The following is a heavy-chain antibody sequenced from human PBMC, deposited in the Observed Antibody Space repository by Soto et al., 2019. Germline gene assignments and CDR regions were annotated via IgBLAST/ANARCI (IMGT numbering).Heavy chain of an antibody. CDR2: IDPGDSDT. Sequence: GESLKISCKGSGDTFPSYWIAWVRQMSGKGLEWMGIIDPGDSDTRYSPSFQGRITISVDKSISTAYLQWSSLEASDTAIYYCARHAGNSWKGDYFDYWGRGALVTVSS. D-gene: IGHD6-13*01. CDR3: ARHAGNSWKGDYFDY. V-gene: IGHV5-51*01. CDR1: GDTFPSYW. J-gene: IGHJ4*02.